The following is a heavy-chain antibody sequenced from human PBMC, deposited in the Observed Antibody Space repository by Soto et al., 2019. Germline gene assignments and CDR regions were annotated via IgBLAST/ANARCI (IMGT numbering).Heavy chain of an antibody. Sequence: QVQLVQSGDEVKQPGASVKVSGKASGYIFVNYGIAWVRQAPGQGLEWMGRISPYTGNTHSATKVQGRLTMTTDTSTSTAYMDLGSLTSDDTAVYYCVMVDNYGTPTPPDVWGQGTTVTVSS. CDR1: GYIFVNYG. CDR2: ISPYTGNT. V-gene: IGHV1-18*01. J-gene: IGHJ6*02. CDR3: VMVDNYGTPTPPDV. D-gene: IGHD5-12*01.